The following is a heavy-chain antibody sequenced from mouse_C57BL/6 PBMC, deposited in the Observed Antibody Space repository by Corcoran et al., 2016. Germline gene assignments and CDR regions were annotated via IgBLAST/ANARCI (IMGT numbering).Heavy chain of an antibody. CDR2: ISYDGSN. CDR1: GSSITSGYY. D-gene: IGHD2-13*01. J-gene: IGHJ3*01. CDR3: ARERLICYGASFAY. Sequence: EVQLQESGPGLVKPAPSLSLTCSATGSSITSGYYWNWIRQFPGNKLEWMGYISYDGSNNYNPSLKNRITITRYTSKNQFFLKLNSVTTEDTATYYCARERLICYGASFAYWGQGTLVPVSA. V-gene: IGHV3-6*01.